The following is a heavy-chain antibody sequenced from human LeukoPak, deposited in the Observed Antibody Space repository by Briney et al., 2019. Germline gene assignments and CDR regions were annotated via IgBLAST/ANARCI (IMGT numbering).Heavy chain of an antibody. J-gene: IGHJ4*02. CDR1: GFTVSSNY. V-gene: IGHV3-66*01. CDR3: ARGTMVN. CDR2: IYSGGST. Sequence: GGSLRLSCAASGFTVSSNYMSWVRQAPGKGLEWVSVIYSGGSTYYADSVKGRFSISRDNSKNTLYLQMNNLRDEDTAVYYCARGTMVNWGQGTLVTVSS. D-gene: IGHD4/OR15-4a*01.